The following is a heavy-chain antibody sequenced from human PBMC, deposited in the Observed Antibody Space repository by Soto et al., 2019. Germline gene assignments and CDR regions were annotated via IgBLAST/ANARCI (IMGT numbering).Heavy chain of an antibody. D-gene: IGHD3-16*01. V-gene: IGHV3-74*01. J-gene: IGHJ6*02. CDR2: ITGDGSRT. CDR1: GFTFSNYR. Sequence: EVQLVESGGGLVQPGGSRRLSCAASGFTFSNYRMHWVRQAPGKGLVWVSRITGDGSRTSYADSVKGRFTISRDNAKTTLYLQMNSLRAEDTAVYYCVASWGAWGQGTTVTVSS. CDR3: VASWGA.